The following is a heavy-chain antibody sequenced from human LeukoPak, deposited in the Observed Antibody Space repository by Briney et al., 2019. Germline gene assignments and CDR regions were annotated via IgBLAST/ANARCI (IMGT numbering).Heavy chain of an antibody. V-gene: IGHV3-21*01. CDR1: GFTFSGYS. CDR2: ISSSSSYI. J-gene: IGHJ6*04. D-gene: IGHD3-10*02. CDR3: AELGITMIGGV. Sequence: GGSLRLSCAASGFTFSGYSMNWVRQAPGKGLEWVSSISSSSSYIYYADSVKGRFTISRDNAKNSLYLQMNSLRAEDTAVYYCAELGITMIGGVWGKGTTVTISS.